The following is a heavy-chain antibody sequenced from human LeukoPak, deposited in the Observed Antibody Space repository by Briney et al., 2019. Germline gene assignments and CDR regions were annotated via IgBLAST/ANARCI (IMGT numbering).Heavy chain of an antibody. Sequence: PSETLSLTCTVSGGSISSSSYYWGWIRQPPGKGLEWIGSIYYSGSTYYNPSLKSRVTISVDTSKNQFSLKLSSVTAADTAVYYCARFVFGRFDYWGQGTLVTVSS. CDR2: IYYSGST. CDR3: ARFVFGRFDY. J-gene: IGHJ4*02. D-gene: IGHD3-16*01. V-gene: IGHV4-39*07. CDR1: GGSISSSSYY.